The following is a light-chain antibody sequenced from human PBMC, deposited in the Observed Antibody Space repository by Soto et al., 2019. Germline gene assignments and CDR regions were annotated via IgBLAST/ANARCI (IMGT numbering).Light chain of an antibody. CDR2: DAS. V-gene: IGKV1-5*01. CDR3: QQSYSPLCT. CDR1: QTISSW. J-gene: IGKJ4*02. Sequence: IQMTQSPSTLSASVGDRVTVTCRASQTISSWLAWFQQKPGKAPKLLIYDASSLESGVPSRFSGSGSGTEFTLTISSLQPEDFATYFCQQSYSPLCTFGEGTKVDIK.